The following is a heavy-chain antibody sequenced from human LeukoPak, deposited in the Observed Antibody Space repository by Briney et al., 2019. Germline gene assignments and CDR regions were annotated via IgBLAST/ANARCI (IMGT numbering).Heavy chain of an antibody. D-gene: IGHD3-22*01. J-gene: IGHJ6*03. V-gene: IGHV4-34*01. CDR2: INHSGST. CDR3: ARHSVYYDSSGYPGYYYYMDV. CDR1: GGSFSGYY. Sequence: SETLSLTCAVYGGSFSGYYWSWIRQPPGKGLEWIGEINHSGSTNYNPSLKSRVTISVDTSKNQFSLKLSSVTAADTAVYYCARHSVYYDSSGYPGYYYYMDVWGKGTTVTVSS.